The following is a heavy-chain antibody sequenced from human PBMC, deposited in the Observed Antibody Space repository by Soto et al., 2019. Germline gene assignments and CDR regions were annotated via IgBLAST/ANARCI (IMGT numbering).Heavy chain of an antibody. CDR3: ARLYYDFWSGYYPFDY. J-gene: IGHJ4*02. D-gene: IGHD3-3*01. CDR2: MNPNSGNT. CDR1: GYTFTSYD. Sequence: ASVKVSCKASGYTFTSYDINWVRQATGQGLEWMGWMNPNSGNTGYAQKFQGRVTMTRNTSISTAYMELSSLRSEDTAVYYCARLYYDFWSGYYPFDYWGQGTLVTVSS. V-gene: IGHV1-8*01.